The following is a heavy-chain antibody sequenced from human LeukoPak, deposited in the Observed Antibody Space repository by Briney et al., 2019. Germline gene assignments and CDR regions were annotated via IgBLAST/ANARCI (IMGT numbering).Heavy chain of an antibody. Sequence: SQTLSLTCTVSGGSISSGSYYWSWIRQPAGKGLEWIGRIYTSGSTNYNPSLKSRVTISVDTSKNQFSLKLSSVTAADTAVYYCARGLGGFYGENDAFDIWGQGTMVTVSS. J-gene: IGHJ3*02. CDR2: IYTSGST. V-gene: IGHV4-61*02. D-gene: IGHD3-10*01. CDR3: ARGLGGFYGENDAFDI. CDR1: GGSISSGSYY.